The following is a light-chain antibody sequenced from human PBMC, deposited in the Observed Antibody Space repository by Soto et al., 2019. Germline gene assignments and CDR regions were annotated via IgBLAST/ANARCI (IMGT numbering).Light chain of an antibody. CDR2: DVS. Sequence: QSALTQPASVSGSPGQSITISCTGTGSDVGGYNYVSWYQQHPGKAPKLMIYDVSNRPSGVSNRFSGSKSGNTASLSISGLQAEDEADYYCSSYTSSTTRVFGTGTTVTVL. J-gene: IGLJ1*01. CDR1: GSDVGGYNY. CDR3: SSYTSSTTRV. V-gene: IGLV2-14*01.